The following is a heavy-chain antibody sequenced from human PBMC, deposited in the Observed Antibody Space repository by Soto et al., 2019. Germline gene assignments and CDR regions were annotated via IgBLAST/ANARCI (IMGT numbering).Heavy chain of an antibody. V-gene: IGHV3-53*01. J-gene: IGHJ4*02. CDR3: ARGYSYTQPVFDY. D-gene: IGHD5-18*01. CDR2: IYSSGST. Sequence: GGSLRLSCAASGFTVSNNYMTWVRQAPGKGLEWVSFIYSSGSTCYADSVKGRFTISRDNFKNTLYLQMNSLRAEDTAVYYCARGYSYTQPVFDYWGLGTLVTSPQ. CDR1: GFTVSNNY.